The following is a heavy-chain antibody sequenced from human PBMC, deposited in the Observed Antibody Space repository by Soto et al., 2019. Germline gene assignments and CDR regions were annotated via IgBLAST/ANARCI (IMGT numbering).Heavy chain of an antibody. CDR2: IYYSGST. Sequence: PSETLSLTCTVSGGSISSSSYYWGWIRQPPGKGLEWIGSIYYSGSTYYNPSLKSRVTISVDTSKNQFSLKLSSVTAEDTAVYYCARLSSGSYLGYYYYYGMEVWGEGTTVSV. J-gene: IGHJ6*01. V-gene: IGHV4-39*01. CDR1: GGSISSSSYY. D-gene: IGHD1-26*01. CDR3: ARLSSGSYLGYYYYYGMEV.